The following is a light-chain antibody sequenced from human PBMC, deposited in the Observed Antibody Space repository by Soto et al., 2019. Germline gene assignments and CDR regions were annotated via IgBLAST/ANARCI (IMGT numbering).Light chain of an antibody. CDR1: QGISSA. CDR2: TAS. CDR3: QQYDNLPPIT. Sequence: AIQLTQSPSSLSASVGDRVTITCRASQGISSALAWYQQKPGIAPKLLIYTASTLQSGVPSRFSGSGSGTDFTLTISCLQSEDFATYYCQQYDNLPPITFGQGTRLEIK. V-gene: IGKV1D-13*01. J-gene: IGKJ5*01.